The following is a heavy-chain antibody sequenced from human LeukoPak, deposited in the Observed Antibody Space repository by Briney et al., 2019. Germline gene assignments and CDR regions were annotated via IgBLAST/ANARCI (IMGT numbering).Heavy chain of an antibody. Sequence: PGGSLRLSCAASGFTFSSYSMNWVRQAPGKGLEWVSSISSSSTYIYYADSLKGRFTISRDNAKKSLFLQMNSLRAEDTAVYYCARDFKDSSPGESFDKWGQGTLVTVSS. V-gene: IGHV3-21*01. CDR3: ARDFKDSSPGESFDK. CDR1: GFTFSSYS. CDR2: ISSSSTYI. J-gene: IGHJ4*02. D-gene: IGHD6-19*01.